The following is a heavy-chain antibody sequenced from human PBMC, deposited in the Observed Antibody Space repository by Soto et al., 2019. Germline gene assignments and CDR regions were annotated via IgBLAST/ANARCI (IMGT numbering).Heavy chain of an antibody. J-gene: IGHJ5*02. Sequence: SETLSLTCTVSGGSISNLYWSWIRQPPGKGLEWIGNIQNSANRNYNPSLKSRVTISVDTSKNQFSLKLSSVTAADTAVYYCARKGWNYEEGWFDPWGQGTLVTVSS. D-gene: IGHD1-7*01. CDR1: GGSISNLY. CDR3: ARKGWNYEEGWFDP. CDR2: IQNSANR. V-gene: IGHV4-4*08.